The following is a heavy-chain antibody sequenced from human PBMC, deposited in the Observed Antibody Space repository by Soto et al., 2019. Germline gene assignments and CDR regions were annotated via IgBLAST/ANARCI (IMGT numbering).Heavy chain of an antibody. J-gene: IGHJ2*01. D-gene: IGHD4-17*01. CDR1: GYTFTSYG. CDR3: ARDSGDYVLDWYFDL. CDR2: ISAYNGNT. Sequence: QVQLVQSGAEVKKPGASVKVSCKASGYTFTSYGISWVRQAPGQGLEWMGWISAYNGNTNYAQKLQGRVTMTTDTSTSTAYMELRSLISDDAAVYYCARDSGDYVLDWYFDLWGRGTLVTVSS. V-gene: IGHV1-18*01.